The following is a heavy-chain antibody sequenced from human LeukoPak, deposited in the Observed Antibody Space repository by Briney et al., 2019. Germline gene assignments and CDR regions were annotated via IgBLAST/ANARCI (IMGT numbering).Heavy chain of an antibody. D-gene: IGHD1-26*01. V-gene: IGHV3-48*03. CDR1: GFTFSSYE. J-gene: IGHJ4*02. Sequence: PGGSLRLSCAASGFTFSSYEMNWVRQAPGKGLEWVSYISGSGTTTYYADSVKGRFTISRDNAKNSLYLQMNSLRAEDTAVYYCARFSSGIQGYWGQGTLVTVSS. CDR3: ARFSSGIQGY. CDR2: ISGSGTTT.